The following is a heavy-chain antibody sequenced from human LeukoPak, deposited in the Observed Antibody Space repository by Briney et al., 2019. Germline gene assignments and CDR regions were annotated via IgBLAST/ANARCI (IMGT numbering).Heavy chain of an antibody. CDR3: AKELSAGTGGGWEDYFDY. J-gene: IGHJ4*02. CDR2: ISYDGSNK. Sequence: PGRSLRHSCAASGFTFSSYGMHWVRQAPGKGLEWVAVISYDGSNKFYADSVKGRFTISRDNSKSTLYLQMNSLRAEDTAVYYCAKELSAGTGGGWEDYFDYWGQGTLVTVSA. CDR1: GFTFSSYG. V-gene: IGHV3-30*18. D-gene: IGHD6-13*01.